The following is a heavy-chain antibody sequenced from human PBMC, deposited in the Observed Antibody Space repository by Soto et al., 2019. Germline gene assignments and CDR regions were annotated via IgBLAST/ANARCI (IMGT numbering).Heavy chain of an antibody. CDR1: SFTCSSYG. V-gene: IGHV3-7*01. CDR2: RKQEGSEK. J-gene: IGHJ6*02. CDR3: ARGAEKAIHHGMDV. D-gene: IGHD2-2*02. Sequence: PVGSLRLSCAASSFTCSSYGMTWVRQAPGKGLEWVANRKQEGSEKYHVDSVKGRFTSSRDNAKNSLYLQFRSVRAEDTAVYYCARGAEKAIHHGMDVWGQGTTVTVSS.